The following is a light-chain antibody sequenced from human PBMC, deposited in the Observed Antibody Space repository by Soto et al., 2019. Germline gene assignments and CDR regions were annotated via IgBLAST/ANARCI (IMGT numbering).Light chain of an antibody. J-gene: IGLJ1*01. CDR1: SSDVGGYNY. CDR3: SSYTGSSTPYV. V-gene: IGLV2-14*01. Sequence: QSALTQPASVSGSPGQSITITCTGTSSDVGGYNYVSWYQQHPGKAPKLMIYEVSNRPSGVSNRFSGSKSGNTASLTISGLQLEDEAEYYCSSYTGSSTPYVFGTGTKLTVL. CDR2: EVS.